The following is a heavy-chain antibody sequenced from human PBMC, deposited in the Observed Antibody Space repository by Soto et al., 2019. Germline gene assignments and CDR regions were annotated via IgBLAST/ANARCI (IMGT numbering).Heavy chain of an antibody. J-gene: IGHJ4*02. Sequence: PSGTMALSCAVSGGSISSGGDAWTWIRQHPGKGLEWIGYIYYSGSTYYNPYLKSRVTISVDTSKNQFSLKLTSMTAADTAVYYCARVRGGRPFDDWGQATLVTVSS. V-gene: IGHV4-31*11. CDR3: ARVRGGRPFDD. CDR2: IYYSGST. CDR1: GGSISSGGDA.